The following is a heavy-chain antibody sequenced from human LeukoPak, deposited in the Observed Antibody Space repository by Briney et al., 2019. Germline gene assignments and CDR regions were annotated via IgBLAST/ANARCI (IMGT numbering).Heavy chain of an antibody. V-gene: IGHV1-69*04. CDR2: IIPILGIA. Sequence: SVKVSCKASGGTFSSYAISWVRQAPGQGLEWMGRIIPILGIANYAQKFQGRVTITADKSTSTAYLELSSLRSEDTAVYYCARDRGDSYGSRYYFDYWGQGTLVTVSS. CDR1: GGTFSSYA. D-gene: IGHD5-18*01. J-gene: IGHJ4*02. CDR3: ARDRGDSYGSRYYFDY.